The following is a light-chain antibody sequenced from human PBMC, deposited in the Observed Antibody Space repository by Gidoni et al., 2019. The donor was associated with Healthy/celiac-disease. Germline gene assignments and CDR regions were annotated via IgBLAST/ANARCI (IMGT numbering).Light chain of an antibody. CDR2: EVS. V-gene: IGLV2-14*01. Sequence: QSALTHPASVSGSPGQSITISCTGTSSDVGGYNYVSWYQQHPGKDTKLMIYEVSNRPSGVSKRFSGSKSGNTASLTISGLQAEDEADYYCSSYTSSSSYVFGTGTKVTVL. CDR1: SSDVGGYNY. J-gene: IGLJ1*01. CDR3: SSYTSSSSYV.